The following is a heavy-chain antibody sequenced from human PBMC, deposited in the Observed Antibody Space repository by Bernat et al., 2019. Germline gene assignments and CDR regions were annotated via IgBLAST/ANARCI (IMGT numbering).Heavy chain of an antibody. V-gene: IGHV4-34*01. CDR3: ARWGYGTGGVCYQYYYYYMDV. Sequence: QVQLQQWGAGLLKPSETLSLPCAVYGGSFSGYYWSWIRQPPGKGLEWIGEINHSGSTNYNPSLKSRVTISVDTSKNQFSLKLSSVTAADTAVYYCARWGYGTGGVCYQYYYYYMDVWGKGTTVTVSS. CDR2: INHSGST. CDR1: GGSFSGYY. J-gene: IGHJ6*03. D-gene: IGHD2-8*02.